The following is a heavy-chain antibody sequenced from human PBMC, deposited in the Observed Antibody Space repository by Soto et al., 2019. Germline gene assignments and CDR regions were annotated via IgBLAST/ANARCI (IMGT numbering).Heavy chain of an antibody. Sequence: GGSLRLSCAASGFTFSSYAMSWVRQAPGKGLEWVSAISGSGGSTYYADSVKGRFTISRDNSKNTLYLQMNSLRAEDTAVYYCAKDSSSGYPLGDTRGGFDYWGQGTLVTVSS. V-gene: IGHV3-23*01. D-gene: IGHD1-1*01. CDR2: ISGSGGST. CDR3: AKDSSSGYPLGDTRGGFDY. J-gene: IGHJ4*02. CDR1: GFTFSSYA.